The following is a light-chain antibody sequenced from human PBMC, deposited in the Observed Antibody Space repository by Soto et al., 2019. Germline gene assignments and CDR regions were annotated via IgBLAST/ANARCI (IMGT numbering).Light chain of an antibody. Sequence: DIQMTQSPSTLSASVGDRVTITCRASQSFTSWLAWYQQKPGKAPKLLIFDASSLESGVPSRFSGSGSGTEFTVTISSLQPDDFATYYCQQYNDYWWTFGQGTKVEIK. CDR2: DAS. CDR1: QSFTSW. J-gene: IGKJ1*01. V-gene: IGKV1-5*01. CDR3: QQYNDYWWT.